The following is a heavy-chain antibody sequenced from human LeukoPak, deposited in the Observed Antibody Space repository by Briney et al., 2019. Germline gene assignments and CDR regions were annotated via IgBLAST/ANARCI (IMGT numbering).Heavy chain of an antibody. V-gene: IGHV3-21*04. CDR1: GFTFSSYA. CDR3: AKDMGDLEYFQH. CDR2: ISRTSAYI. Sequence: GGSLRLSCAASGFTFSSYAMKWVRQAPGKGLEWVSAISRTSAYIYYSDSVKGRFTISRDNSKNSLYLQMNSLRTEDTALYYCAKDMGDLEYFQHWGQGTLVTVSS. D-gene: IGHD3-10*01. J-gene: IGHJ1*01.